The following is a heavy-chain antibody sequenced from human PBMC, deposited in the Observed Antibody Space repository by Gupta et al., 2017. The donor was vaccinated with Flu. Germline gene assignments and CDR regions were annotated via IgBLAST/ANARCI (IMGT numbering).Heavy chain of an antibody. CDR2: IYTSGST. J-gene: IGHJ4*02. V-gene: IGHV4-4*07. Sequence: QVQLQESGPGLAKLSETLSLTCTASGGSLSSYYWSWIRPPAGKGLEWIGRIYTSGSTNYNPSLKSRVTMSVDTSKNQFSLKLSSVAAADTAVYYCARSGYYYDSSGYGAFDYWGQGTLVTVSS. CDR1: GGSLSSYY. CDR3: ARSGYYYDSSGYGAFDY. D-gene: IGHD3-22*01.